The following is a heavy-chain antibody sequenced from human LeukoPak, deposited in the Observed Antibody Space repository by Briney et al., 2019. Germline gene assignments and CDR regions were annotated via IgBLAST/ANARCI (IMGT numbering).Heavy chain of an antibody. D-gene: IGHD4-17*01. J-gene: IGHJ4*02. Sequence: ASVKVSCKASGYTFNGFYLHWVRQAPGQGLEWMGWINPNSGGTNYVQKFQGRVTMTRDTSISTAHMELSRLRSDDTAVYYCARWMATVTTPDYWGQGTLVTVSS. V-gene: IGHV1-2*02. CDR2: INPNSGGT. CDR3: ARWMATVTTPDY. CDR1: GYTFNGFY.